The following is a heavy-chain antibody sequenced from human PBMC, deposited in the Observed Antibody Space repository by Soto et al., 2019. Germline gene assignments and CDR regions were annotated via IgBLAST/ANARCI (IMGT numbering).Heavy chain of an antibody. CDR1: GFTFSSYG. D-gene: IGHD6-19*01. CDR3: ARSKADSSGWYGLDY. CDR2: IWYDGSNK. V-gene: IGHV3-33*01. J-gene: IGHJ4*02. Sequence: QVQLVESGGGVVQPGRSLRLSCAASGFTFSSYGMHWVRQAPGKGLEWVAVIWYDGSNKYYADSVKGRFTISRDNSKNTLYLQMNGLRAEDTAVYYCARSKADSSGWYGLDYWGQGTLVTVSS.